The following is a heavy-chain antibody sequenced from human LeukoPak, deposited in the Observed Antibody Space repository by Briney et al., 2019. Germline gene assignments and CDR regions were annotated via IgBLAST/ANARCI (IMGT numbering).Heavy chain of an antibody. CDR1: GFTFSSYA. Sequence: PGGSLRLSCAASGFTFSSYAMSWVRQAPGKGLEWVSGITWNSGRVDYADSVQGRFTISRDNAKNSLYLQMNNLRAEDTAFYYCANGESYYYASGGGFWGQGTLVAVSS. CDR2: ITWNSGRV. CDR3: ANGESYYYASGGGF. J-gene: IGHJ4*02. D-gene: IGHD3-10*01. V-gene: IGHV3-9*01.